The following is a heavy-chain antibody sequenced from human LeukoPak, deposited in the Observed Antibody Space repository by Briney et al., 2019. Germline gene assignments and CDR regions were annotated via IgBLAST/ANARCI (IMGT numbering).Heavy chain of an antibody. Sequence: SETLSLTCTVSGYSISSGYYWGWIRQPPGKGLEWIGSIYHSGSTYYNPSLKSRVTMSVDTSKNQFSLKLSSVTAADTAVYYCARVVPPMLNTFGGVHRTQEMYYFDYWGQGTLVTVSS. CDR3: ARVVPPMLNTFGGVHRTQEMYYFDY. J-gene: IGHJ4*02. D-gene: IGHD3-16*01. V-gene: IGHV4-38-2*02. CDR1: GYSISSGYY. CDR2: IYHSGST.